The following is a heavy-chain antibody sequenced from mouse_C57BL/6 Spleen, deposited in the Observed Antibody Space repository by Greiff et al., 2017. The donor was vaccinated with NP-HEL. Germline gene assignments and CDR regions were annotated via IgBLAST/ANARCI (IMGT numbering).Heavy chain of an antibody. CDR2: SRNKANDYTT. V-gene: IGHV7-1*01. Sequence: EVKLVESGGGLVQSGRSLRLSCATSGFTFSDFYMEWVRQAPGKGLEWIAASRNKANDYTTEYSASVKGRFIVSRDTSQSIRYLQMNALRAEDTAIYYCARDAEDYYGSSWFAYWGQGTLVTVSA. J-gene: IGHJ3*01. D-gene: IGHD1-1*01. CDR3: ARDAEDYYGSSWFAY. CDR1: GFTFSDFY.